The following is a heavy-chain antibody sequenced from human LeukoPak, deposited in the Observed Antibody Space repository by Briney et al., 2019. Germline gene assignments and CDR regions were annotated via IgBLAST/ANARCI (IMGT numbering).Heavy chain of an antibody. CDR3: ARVWIQLCYDY. V-gene: IGHV3-7*01. CDR1: GFTFSSDW. CDR2: IKQDGSEK. J-gene: IGHJ4*02. D-gene: IGHD5-18*01. Sequence: PGGSLRLSCAASGFTFSSDWMSWVRQAPGKGLEWVANIKQDGSEKYYVDSVRGRFTISRDNAKNSLYLQMNSLRAEDTAVYYCARVWIQLCYDYWGQGTLVTVSS.